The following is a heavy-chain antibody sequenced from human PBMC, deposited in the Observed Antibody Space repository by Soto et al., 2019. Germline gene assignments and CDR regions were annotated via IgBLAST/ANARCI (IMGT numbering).Heavy chain of an antibody. D-gene: IGHD2-8*01. CDR3: ARDLDIVLMVYAKPGGYYYYGMDV. V-gene: IGHV1-18*01. Sequence: ASVKVSCKASGYTFTSYGISWVRQAPGQGLEWMGWISAYNGNTNYAQKFQGRVTITADESTSTAYMELSSLRSEDTAVYYCARDLDIVLMVYAKPGGYYYYGMDVWGQGTTVTVSS. CDR2: ISAYNGNT. CDR1: GYTFTSYG. J-gene: IGHJ6*02.